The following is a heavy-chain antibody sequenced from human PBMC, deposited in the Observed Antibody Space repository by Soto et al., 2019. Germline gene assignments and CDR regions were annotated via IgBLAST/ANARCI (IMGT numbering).Heavy chain of an antibody. V-gene: IGHV4-31*02. CDR3: ARGYDTSGLDF. J-gene: IGHJ4*02. D-gene: IGHD3-22*01. CDR2: IYNTGST. Sequence: QVQLQESGPGLVKPSQTLSLTCTVSGGSISSGGYYWSWIRQHPGKGLEWFGYIYNTGSTYYNASLKSRVTISVDTSENQFSLRLSSVTAADTAVYYCARGYDTSGLDFWGQGTLVTVSS. CDR1: GGSISSGGYY.